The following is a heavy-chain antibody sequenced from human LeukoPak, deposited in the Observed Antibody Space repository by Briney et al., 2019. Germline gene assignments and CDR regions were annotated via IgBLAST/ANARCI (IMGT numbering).Heavy chain of an antibody. D-gene: IGHD6-19*01. CDR3: ARPGIAVAGEFFDY. CDR2: IRSSSSYI. CDR1: GFTFSSYS. J-gene: IGHJ4*02. V-gene: IGHV3-21*01. Sequence: GGSLRLSCAASGFTFSSYSMNWVRQGPGKGLEWVSFIRSSSSYIYYEDSVKGRFTISRDNAKNSLYLQMNSLRAEDTAVYYCARPGIAVAGEFFDYWGQGTLVTVPS.